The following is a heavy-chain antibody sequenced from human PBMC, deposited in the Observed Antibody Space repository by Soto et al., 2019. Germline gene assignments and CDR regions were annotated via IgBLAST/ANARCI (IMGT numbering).Heavy chain of an antibody. D-gene: IGHD6-19*01. V-gene: IGHV1-58*01. Sequence: SVKVSCKASGFTFTSSAVQWVRQARGQRLEWIGWIVVGSGNTNYAQKFQERVTITRDMSTSTAYMEPSSLRSEDTAVYYCAAFSQLSSGWLGNWFDPWGQGTLVTVS. CDR1: GFTFTSSA. CDR3: AAFSQLSSGWLGNWFDP. CDR2: IVVGSGNT. J-gene: IGHJ5*02.